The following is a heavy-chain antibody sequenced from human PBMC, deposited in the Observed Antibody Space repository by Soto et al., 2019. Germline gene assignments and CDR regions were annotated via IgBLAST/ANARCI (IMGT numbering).Heavy chain of an antibody. CDR2: IYYSGST. J-gene: IGHJ4*02. V-gene: IGHV4-61*01. Sequence: SETLSLTCTVSGGSVSSGSYYWSWIRQPPGKGLEWIGYIYYSGSTNYNPSLKSRVTISVDTSKNQFSLKLSSVTAADTAVYYCARLCVVAATAYFDYWGQGTLVTVSS. CDR1: GGSVSSGSYY. D-gene: IGHD2-15*01. CDR3: ARLCVVAATAYFDY.